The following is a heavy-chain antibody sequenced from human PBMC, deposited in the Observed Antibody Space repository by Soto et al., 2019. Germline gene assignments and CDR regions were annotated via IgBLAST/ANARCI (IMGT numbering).Heavy chain of an antibody. CDR1: GYTFTSYG. CDR3: ARDKFPVVAATGPSNWFDP. Sequence: GASVKVSCKASGYTFTSYGISWVRQAPGRGLEWMGWISAYNGNTNYAQKLQGRVTMTTDTSTSTAYMELRSLRSDDTAVYYCARDKFPVVAATGPSNWFDPWGQGTLVTVSS. CDR2: ISAYNGNT. D-gene: IGHD2-15*01. V-gene: IGHV1-18*01. J-gene: IGHJ5*02.